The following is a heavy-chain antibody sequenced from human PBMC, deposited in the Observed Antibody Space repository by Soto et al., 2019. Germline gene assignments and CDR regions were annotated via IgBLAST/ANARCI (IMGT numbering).Heavy chain of an antibody. V-gene: IGHV3-30-3*01. CDR2: ISYDGDKK. J-gene: IGHJ6*02. Sequence: QVHLVESGGGVVQPGRSLRLSCVASGFSFSDYSIHWVRQAPGKGLEWVAFISYDGDKKFFADSVKGRFNISRDNAKNTVYLQMSSLRPEDPAVFHCAVMAGLVVSDDYGLDVWGQGTTVTVSS. CDR3: AVMAGLVVSDDYGLDV. CDR1: GFSFSDYS. D-gene: IGHD2-21*01.